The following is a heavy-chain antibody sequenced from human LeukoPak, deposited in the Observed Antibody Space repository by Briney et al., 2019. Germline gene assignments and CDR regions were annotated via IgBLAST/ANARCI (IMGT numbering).Heavy chain of an antibody. Sequence: GGSLRLSCAASGFTFSSYAMSWVRQPPGKGLNWVSSISGSGGNTFYADSVKGRFTISRDNSKNTLYLQMSSLRAEDTAVYCRVKDSDYGSGSYPHYWGQGTLVTVSS. CDR3: VKDSDYGSGSYPHY. D-gene: IGHD3-10*01. CDR2: ISGSGGNT. V-gene: IGHV3-23*01. CDR1: GFTFSSYA. J-gene: IGHJ4*02.